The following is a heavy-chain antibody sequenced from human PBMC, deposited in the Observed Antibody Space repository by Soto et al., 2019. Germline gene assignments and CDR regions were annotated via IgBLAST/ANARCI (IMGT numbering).Heavy chain of an antibody. J-gene: IGHJ3*02. D-gene: IGHD3-22*01. Sequence: PSETLSLTCAVSGGSVNTAGYSWSWIRQPPGKGREGIGYTYHSGTAYYNPSLKRRVTISLDRSNNHFSLKLISVTAVDTAVYYCARVPIYYDSSGYYHYGTFDIWGQGTMVTVSS. CDR3: ARVPIYYDSSGYYHYGTFDI. V-gene: IGHV4-30-2*01. CDR1: GGSVNTAGYS. CDR2: TYHSGTA.